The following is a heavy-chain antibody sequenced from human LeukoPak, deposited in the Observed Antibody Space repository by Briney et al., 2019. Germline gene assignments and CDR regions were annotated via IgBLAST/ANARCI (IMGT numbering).Heavy chain of an antibody. J-gene: IGHJ4*02. V-gene: IGHV4-59*01. D-gene: IGHD6-13*01. CDR1: GGSISSYY. CDR2: IYYSGST. CDR3: AREQLAPAGFDY. Sequence: SETPSLTCTVSGGSISSYYWSWIRQPPGKGLEWIGYIYYSGSTNYNPSLKSRVTISVDTSKNQFSLKLSSVTAADTAVYYCAREQLAPAGFDYWGQGTLVTVSS.